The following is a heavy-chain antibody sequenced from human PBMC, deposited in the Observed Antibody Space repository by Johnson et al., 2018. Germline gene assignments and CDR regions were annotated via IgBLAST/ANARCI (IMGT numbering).Heavy chain of an antibody. CDR1: GLTFSSYG. CDR3: AEVLLWFGDFDGFDI. Sequence: QVQLVESGGGVVQPGRSLRLSCAASGLTFSSYGMHWVRQAPGKGLEWVAVISYDGRNKYYADSVKGRITIPRDNSKNTLYLQRNSLRVEDTAVYYCAEVLLWFGDFDGFDIWGQGTMFTVSS. CDR2: ISYDGRNK. V-gene: IGHV3-30*18. D-gene: IGHD3-10*01. J-gene: IGHJ3*02.